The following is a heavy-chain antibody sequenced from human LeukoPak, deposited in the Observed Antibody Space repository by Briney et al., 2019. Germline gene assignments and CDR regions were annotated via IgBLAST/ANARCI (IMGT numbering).Heavy chain of an antibody. V-gene: IGHV1-2*02. Sequence: GASVKVSCKASGYTFTGYYMHWVRQAPGQGLEWMGWINPNSGGTNYAQKFQGRVTMTRDTSISTAYMELSRLRSDDTAVYYCARNWAAAGETEMYYYYYMDVCGKGTTVTVSS. D-gene: IGHD6-13*01. CDR3: ARNWAAAGETEMYYYYYMDV. CDR2: INPNSGGT. J-gene: IGHJ6*03. CDR1: GYTFTGYY.